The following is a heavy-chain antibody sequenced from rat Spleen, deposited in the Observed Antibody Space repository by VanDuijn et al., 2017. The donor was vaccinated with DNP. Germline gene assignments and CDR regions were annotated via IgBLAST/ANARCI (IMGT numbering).Heavy chain of an antibody. CDR3: ASSMGTYYPYSFDY. J-gene: IGHJ2*01. Sequence: EVQLVESGGDLVQPGRSLKLSCVASGFTFSNYWMTWIRQVPGRGLEWVASITSSGGSIYYPDSVKGRFTISRDNAKNTQYLQMDSLRSEETATYYCASSMGTYYPYSFDYWGQGVVVTVSS. CDR2: ITSSGGSI. D-gene: IGHD1-12*02. V-gene: IGHV5-31*01. CDR1: GFTFSNYW.